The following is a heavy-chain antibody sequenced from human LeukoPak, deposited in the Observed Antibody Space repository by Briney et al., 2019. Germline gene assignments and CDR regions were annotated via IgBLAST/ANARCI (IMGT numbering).Heavy chain of an antibody. Sequence: GRSLRLSCAASGFTFSSYGMHWVRQAPGKGLEWVAVISYDGTNKYYADSVKGRFTISRDNSKNTLYLQMNSVRAEDTAVYYCAKDQAYCTGGNCYYYFYYLDVWGRGTTVTVPS. J-gene: IGHJ6*03. CDR2: ISYDGTNK. D-gene: IGHD2-15*01. V-gene: IGHV3-30*18. CDR1: GFTFSSYG. CDR3: AKDQAYCTGGNCYYYFYYLDV.